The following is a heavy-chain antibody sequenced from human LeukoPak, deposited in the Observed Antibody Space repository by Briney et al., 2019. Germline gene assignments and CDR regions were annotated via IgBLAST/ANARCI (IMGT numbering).Heavy chain of an antibody. D-gene: IGHD3-22*01. CDR3: ARAGTYYYDSSGYSAY. CDR2: ISSSGSTI. J-gene: IGHJ4*02. CDR1: GFTFSDYY. V-gene: IGHV3-11*01. Sequence: PGGSLRLSCAASGFTFSDYYMSWIRQAPGKGLEWVSYISSSGSTIYYADPVKGRFTISRDNAKNSLYLQMNSLRAEDTAVYYCARAGTYYYDSSGYSAYWGQGTLVTVSS.